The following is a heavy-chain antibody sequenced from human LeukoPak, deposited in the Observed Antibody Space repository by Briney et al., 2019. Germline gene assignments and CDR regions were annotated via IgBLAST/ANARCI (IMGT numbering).Heavy chain of an antibody. CDR2: ISSGGSTT. Sequence: PGGSLRLSCAASGFNFYSYTMSWVRQAPGKGPEWVSSISSGGSTTYYADSVRGRFTISRDDAKNSLYLQMNRLRVEDTAVYYCARCWTTVTASWGQGTLVTVSS. D-gene: IGHD4-17*01. CDR1: GFNFYSYT. V-gene: IGHV3-48*04. CDR3: ARCWTTVTAS. J-gene: IGHJ4*02.